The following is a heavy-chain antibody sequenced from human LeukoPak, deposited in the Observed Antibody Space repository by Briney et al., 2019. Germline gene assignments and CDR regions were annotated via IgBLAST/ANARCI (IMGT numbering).Heavy chain of an antibody. J-gene: IGHJ3*02. Sequence: SVKVSCKASGGTFSSYAISWVRQAPGQGLEWMGRIIPIFGTASYAQKFQGRVTITTDESTSTAYMELSSLRSEDTAVYYCARTSAVAYAFDIWGQGTMVTVSS. CDR3: ARTSAVAYAFDI. CDR1: GGTFSSYA. CDR2: IIPIFGTA. V-gene: IGHV1-69*05.